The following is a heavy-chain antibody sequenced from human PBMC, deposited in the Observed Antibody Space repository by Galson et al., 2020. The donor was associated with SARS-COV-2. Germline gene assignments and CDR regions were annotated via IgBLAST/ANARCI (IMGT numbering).Heavy chain of an antibody. D-gene: IGHD1-7*01. CDR3: ARDQGWSNWNYVADFDY. V-gene: IGHV1-18*04. CDR1: GYTFTSYG. CDR2: ISAYNGNT. J-gene: IGHJ4*02. Sequence: ASVKVSCKASGYTFTSYGISWVRQAPGQGLEWMGWISAYNGNTNYAQKLQGRVTMTTDTSTSTAYMELRSLRSDDTAVYYCARDQGWSNWNYVADFDYWGQGTLVTVSS.